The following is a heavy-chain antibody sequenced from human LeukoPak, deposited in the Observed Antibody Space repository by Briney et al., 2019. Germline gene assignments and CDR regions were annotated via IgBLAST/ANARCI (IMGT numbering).Heavy chain of an antibody. V-gene: IGHV3-48*03. CDR2: ISSSGSTI. CDR1: GFTFSSYE. D-gene: IGHD2-15*01. J-gene: IGHJ4*02. CDR3: ARGLAVVVPSGDFDY. Sequence: GGSLRLSCAASGFTFSSYEMNWVRQAPGKGLEWVSYISSSGSTIYYADSVKGRFTISRDNAKNPLYLQMNSLRAEDTAVYYCARGLAVVVPSGDFDYWGQGTLVTVSS.